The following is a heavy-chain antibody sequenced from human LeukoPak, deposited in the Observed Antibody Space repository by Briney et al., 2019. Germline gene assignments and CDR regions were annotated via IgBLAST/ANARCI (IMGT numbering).Heavy chain of an antibody. CDR3: AFDLYRDCGGDCYFR. D-gene: IGHD2-21*02. V-gene: IGHV3-30*04. CDR1: GFTFSSYA. J-gene: IGHJ4*02. CDR2: ISYDGSNK. Sequence: PGGSLRLSCAASGFTFSSYAIHWVRQAPGKGLEWVAVISYDGSNKYYADSVKGRFTISRDNSKNTLYLQMNSLRAEDTAVYYCAFDLYRDCGGDCYFRWGQGTLVTVSS.